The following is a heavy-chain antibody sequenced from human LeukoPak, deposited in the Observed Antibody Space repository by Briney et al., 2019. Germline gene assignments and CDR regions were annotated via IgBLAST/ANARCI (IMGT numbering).Heavy chain of an antibody. Sequence: EASVKVSCKASGYSITRYGFSWVRQAPGQGLEWMGWISAYNVNTNYAQNLQGRVTIITDTSTSTDYMELRSMRSDDTAVYYCARAPSSGFGDNWGQGTMVTVS. CDR3: ARAPSSGFGDN. CDR1: GYSITRYG. J-gene: IGHJ4*02. D-gene: IGHD6-19*01. CDR2: ISAYNVNT. V-gene: IGHV1-18*01.